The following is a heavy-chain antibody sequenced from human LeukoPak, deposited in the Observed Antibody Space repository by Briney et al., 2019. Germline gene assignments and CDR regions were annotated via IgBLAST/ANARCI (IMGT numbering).Heavy chain of an antibody. J-gene: IGHJ4*02. CDR3: ARNHQVGRWLQFNC. CDR2: IIPIFGTA. Sequence: SVKVSCKASGYTFTSYGISWVRQAPGQGLEWMGRIIPIFGTANYAQKFQGRVTITTDESTSTAYIELSSLRSEDTAVYYCARNHQVGRWLQFNCWGQGTLVTVSS. D-gene: IGHD5-24*01. V-gene: IGHV1-69*05. CDR1: GYTFTSYG.